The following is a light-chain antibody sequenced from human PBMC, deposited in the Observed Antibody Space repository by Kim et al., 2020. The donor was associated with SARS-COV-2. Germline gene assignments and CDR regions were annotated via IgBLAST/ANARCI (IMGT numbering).Light chain of an antibody. CDR3: SSYTSSSTSVV. CDR2: DVS. Sequence: QSALTQPASVSGSPGQSITISFTGTSSDVGGYNYLSWYQQHPGKAPKLMIYDVSKRPSGVSNRFSGSKSGNTASRTISGLQAEDEADYYCSSYTSSSTSVVFGGGTQLTVL. CDR1: SSDVGGYNY. J-gene: IGLJ2*01. V-gene: IGLV2-14*01.